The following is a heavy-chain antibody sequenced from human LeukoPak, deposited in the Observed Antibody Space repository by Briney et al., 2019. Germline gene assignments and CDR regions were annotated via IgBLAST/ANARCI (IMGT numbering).Heavy chain of an antibody. Sequence: PGGSLRLSCAASGFTFSSYAMHWVRQAPGKGLEWVAVTSYDEGNKYYADSVEGRFTISRDNSKNTLYLQMNSLRADDTAVYYCARAVENWFDPWGQGTLVTVSS. D-gene: IGHD4-23*01. V-gene: IGHV3-30-3*01. CDR2: TSYDEGNK. CDR3: ARAVENWFDP. J-gene: IGHJ5*02. CDR1: GFTFSSYA.